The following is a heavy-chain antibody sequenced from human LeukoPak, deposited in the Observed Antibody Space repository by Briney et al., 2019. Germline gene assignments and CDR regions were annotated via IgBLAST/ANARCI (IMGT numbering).Heavy chain of an antibody. J-gene: IGHJ4*02. Sequence: TGGSLRLSCAASGFTFSSYWMSWVRQAPGKGLEWVANIKQDGSEKYYVDSVKGRFTISRDNAKNSLYLQTNSLRAEDTAVYYCARDALLYDFWSGYPPAFDYWGQGTLVTVSS. D-gene: IGHD3-3*01. CDR1: GFTFSSYW. V-gene: IGHV3-7*01. CDR2: IKQDGSEK. CDR3: ARDALLYDFWSGYPPAFDY.